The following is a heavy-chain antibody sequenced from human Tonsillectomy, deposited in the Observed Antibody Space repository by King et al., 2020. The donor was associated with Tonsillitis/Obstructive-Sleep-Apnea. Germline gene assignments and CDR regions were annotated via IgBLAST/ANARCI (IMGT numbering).Heavy chain of an antibody. CDR1: GGSISSYY. Sequence: QLQESGPGLVKPSETLSLTCTVSGGSISSYYWSWIRQPPGKGLEWIGYIYNSVSTNYNPSLESRVTISVYTSKNQFSLRRSSVTAADTAVYYCARLSSSWYYFDFWGQGTLVTVSS. CDR2: IYNSVST. D-gene: IGHD6-13*01. CDR3: ARLSSSWYYFDF. V-gene: IGHV4-59*01. J-gene: IGHJ4*02.